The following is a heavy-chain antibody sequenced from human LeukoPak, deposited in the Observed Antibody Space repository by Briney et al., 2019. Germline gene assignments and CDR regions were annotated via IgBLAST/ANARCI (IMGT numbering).Heavy chain of an antibody. D-gene: IGHD3-10*01. J-gene: IGHJ6*03. V-gene: IGHV4-34*01. Sequence: SETLSLTCAVYGGSFNTYYWNWIRQSPGKGLEWIGGINHTGTTNYNPSLKSRFTISVDTSKNQFSLKLTSVTAADTAVYYCARHMVRGVIPYYMDVWGKGTTVTVSS. CDR1: GGSFNTYY. CDR3: ARHMVRGVIPYYMDV. CDR2: INHTGTT.